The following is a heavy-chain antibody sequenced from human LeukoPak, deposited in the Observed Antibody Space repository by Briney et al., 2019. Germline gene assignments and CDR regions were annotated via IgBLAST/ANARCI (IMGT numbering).Heavy chain of an antibody. CDR3: AREPSVSYGK. D-gene: IGHD3-10*01. CDR2: ISSSSSYL. V-gene: IGHV3-21*01. CDR1: GFTFTSYS. Sequence: GGSLRLFCAASGFTFTSYSMNWVRQAPGKGLEWVSSISSSSSYLYYADSVKGRFTISRDNAKNSLYLQMNSLRAEATGVYYCAREPSVSYGKWGQGTLVTVSS. J-gene: IGHJ4*02.